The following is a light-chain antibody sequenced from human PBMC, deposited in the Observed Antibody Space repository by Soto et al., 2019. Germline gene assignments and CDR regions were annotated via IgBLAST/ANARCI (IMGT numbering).Light chain of an antibody. V-gene: IGKV1-8*01. Sequence: ALRMTQSPSSFSASTGDRVTITCRASQGISSYLAWYQQKPGKAPKLLIYAASTLQSGVPSRFSGSGSGTDFTLTISCLQSEDFATYHCQQYYSYPRTFGQGTKVEIK. CDR3: QQYYSYPRT. J-gene: IGKJ1*01. CDR2: AAS. CDR1: QGISSY.